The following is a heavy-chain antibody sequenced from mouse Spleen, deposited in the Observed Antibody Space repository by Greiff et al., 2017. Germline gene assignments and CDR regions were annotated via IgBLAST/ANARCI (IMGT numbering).Heavy chain of an antibody. D-gene: IGHD1-1*01. CDR2: ISYDGSN. V-gene: IGHV3-6*01. CDR1: GYSITSGYY. CDR3: ARVRGTVYWYFDV. J-gene: IGHJ1*01. Sequence: EVKLMESGPGLVKPSQSLSLTCSVTGYSITSGYYWNWIRQFPGNKLEWMGYISYDGSNNYNPSLKNRISITRDTSKNQFFLKLNSVTTEDTATYYCARVRGTVYWYFDVWGAGTTVTVSS.